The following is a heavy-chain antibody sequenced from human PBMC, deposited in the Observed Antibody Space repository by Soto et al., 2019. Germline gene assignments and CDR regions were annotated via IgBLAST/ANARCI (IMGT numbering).Heavy chain of an antibody. J-gene: IGHJ5*02. CDR1: GYTFTSYA. Sequence: VASVKVSCKDSGYTFTSYAMHWVRQAPGQRLEWMGWINAGNGNTKYSQKFQGRVTITRDTSASTAYMELSSLRSEDTAVYYCARDTGVRTPEDGLSWFDPWGQGTLVTVSS. V-gene: IGHV1-3*01. D-gene: IGHD3-10*01. CDR3: ARDTGVRTPEDGLSWFDP. CDR2: INAGNGNT.